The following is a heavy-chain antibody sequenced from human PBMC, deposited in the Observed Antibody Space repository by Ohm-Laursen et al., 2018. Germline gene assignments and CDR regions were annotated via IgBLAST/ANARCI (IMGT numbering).Heavy chain of an antibody. Sequence: SDTLSLTCTVSGGSISSGSISTYYWSWIRQPPGKGLEWIGYIYYSGSTNYNPSLKSRVTISVDTSKNLFSLKLSSVTAADTAVYYCATFIHYYDSSGYYYAGWFDPWGQGTLVTVSS. CDR2: IYYSGST. J-gene: IGHJ5*02. V-gene: IGHV4-61*01. D-gene: IGHD3-22*01. CDR3: ATFIHYYDSSGYYYAGWFDP. CDR1: GGSISSGSISTYY.